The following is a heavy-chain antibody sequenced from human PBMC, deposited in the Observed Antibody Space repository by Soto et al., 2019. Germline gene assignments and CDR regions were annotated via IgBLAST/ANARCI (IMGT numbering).Heavy chain of an antibody. CDR3: AKGREQQLVRIGLDV. CDR2: ISYDGSHK. D-gene: IGHD6-13*01. J-gene: IGHJ6*02. Sequence: QVQLVESGGGVVQPGRSLRLSCAASGFTFSTYGMHWVRQAPGKGLEWVAAISYDGSHKDYADSVKGRFTISRDNSKNTLYLQMNSLRPEDTAVYYCAKGREQQLVRIGLDVWGQGTTVTVS. V-gene: IGHV3-30*18. CDR1: GFTFSTYG.